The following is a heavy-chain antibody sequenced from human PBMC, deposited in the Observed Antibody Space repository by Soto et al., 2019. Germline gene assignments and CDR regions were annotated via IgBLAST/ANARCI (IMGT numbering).Heavy chain of an antibody. Sequence: ASVKVSCKASGYGFTNYYMHWVRQAPGQGLEWMGIINPSGGSTIYAQKLQGRVTMTRDTSTSTVYMELSSLRSEDTAVYYCARDERFPSSGMDVWGQGTTVTVSS. J-gene: IGHJ6*02. CDR1: GYGFTNYY. CDR3: ARDERFPSSGMDV. V-gene: IGHV1-46*04. CDR2: INPSGGST. D-gene: IGHD2-21*01.